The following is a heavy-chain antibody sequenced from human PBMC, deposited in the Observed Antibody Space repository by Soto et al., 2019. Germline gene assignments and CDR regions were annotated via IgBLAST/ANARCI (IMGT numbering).Heavy chain of an antibody. CDR3: TTALPYYYDSSGYYFDY. V-gene: IGHV3-15*01. J-gene: IGHJ4*02. D-gene: IGHD3-22*01. CDR2: IKSKTDGGAT. CDR1: GFTFSNAW. Sequence: GGSLRLSCAASGFTFSNAWMSWVRKAPGKGLEWVGRIKSKTDGGATDYAAPVKGRFTNSRDDSKNTLYLQMNSLKTEDTAVYYCTTALPYYYDSSGYYFDYWGQGTLVTVSS.